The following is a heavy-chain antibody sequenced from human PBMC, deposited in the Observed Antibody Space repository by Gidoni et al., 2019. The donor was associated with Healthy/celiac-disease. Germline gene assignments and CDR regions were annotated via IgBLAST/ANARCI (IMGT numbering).Heavy chain of an antibody. D-gene: IGHD2-8*01. CDR2: ISSSSSTI. Sequence: EVQLVESGGGLVQPGGSRRLSCAASGFTFSSYSMNWVRQAPGKGLEWVSYISSSSSTIYYADSVKSRFTISRHNAKNSLYLQMNSLRAEDTAVYYCARGNGAFDIWGQGTMVTVSS. J-gene: IGHJ3*02. CDR3: ARGNGAFDI. V-gene: IGHV3-48*01. CDR1: GFTFSSYS.